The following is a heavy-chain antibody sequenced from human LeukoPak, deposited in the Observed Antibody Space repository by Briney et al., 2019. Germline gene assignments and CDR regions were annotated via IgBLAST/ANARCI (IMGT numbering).Heavy chain of an antibody. CDR3: GRETWSGEDAFEI. D-gene: IGHD3-3*01. J-gene: IGHJ3*02. CDR1: GGSISTYY. V-gene: IGHV4-59*12. CDR2: IYYSGST. Sequence: SETLSLTCAVSGGSISTYYWSWIRQPPGQGLEWIGYIYYSGSTNYNPSLKRRVTISVDTSKNHFSLKLSSVTAADTAVYYCGRETWSGEDAFEIWGQGTMVTVSS.